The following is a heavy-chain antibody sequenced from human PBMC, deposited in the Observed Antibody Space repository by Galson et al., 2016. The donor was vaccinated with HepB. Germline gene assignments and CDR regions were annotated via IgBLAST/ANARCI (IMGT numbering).Heavy chain of an antibody. J-gene: IGHJ6*02. V-gene: IGHV3-48*03. CDR3: AREESYGYYYFYGVDV. D-gene: IGHD5-18*01. Sequence: SLRLSCAASGFTFSSYEMNWVRQAPGKGLEWVSYISSSGSTIYYADSVKGRFTISRDNAKNSLYLQMNSLRAEDTAVYYCAREESYGYYYFYGVDVWGQGTTVTVSS. CDR2: ISSSGSTI. CDR1: GFTFSSYE.